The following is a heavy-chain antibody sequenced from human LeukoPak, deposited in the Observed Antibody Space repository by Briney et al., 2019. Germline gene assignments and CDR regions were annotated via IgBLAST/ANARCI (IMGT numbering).Heavy chain of an antibody. CDR2: IYYSGST. CDR1: GVSRSSYY. Sequence: SETLSLTCAVSGVSRSSYYWSWIRQPPGKGLEWIGYIYYSGSTNYNPSLKSRVTISVDTSKNQSALKLSSVTAADTAVYYCARAASSGYFDLWGRGTLVTVSS. V-gene: IGHV4-59*01. J-gene: IGHJ2*01. D-gene: IGHD1-26*01. CDR3: ARAASSGYFDL.